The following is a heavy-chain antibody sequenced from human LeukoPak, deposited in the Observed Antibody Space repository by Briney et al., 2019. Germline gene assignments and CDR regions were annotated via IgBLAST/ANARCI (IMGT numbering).Heavy chain of an antibody. V-gene: IGHV3-23*01. CDR3: AKDAAYSSSWSNWFDP. D-gene: IGHD6-13*01. CDR2: ISGSGGST. J-gene: IGHJ5*02. CDR1: GFTFSSYA. Sequence: GGSLRLSCAASGFTFSSYAMSWVREAPGKGLEWVSAISGSGGSTYYADSVKGRFTISRDNSKNTLYLQMNSLRAEDTAVYYCAKDAAYSSSWSNWFDPWGQGTLVTVSS.